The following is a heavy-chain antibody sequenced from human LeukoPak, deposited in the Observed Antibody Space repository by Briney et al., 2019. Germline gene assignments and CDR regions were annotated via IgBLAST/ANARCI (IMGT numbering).Heavy chain of an antibody. CDR2: IYTSGST. Sequence: SETLSLTCTVSGGSISSYYWSWIRQPAGKGLEWIGRIYTSGSTNYNPSLKSRVTMSVDTSKNQFSLKLSSVTAADTAVYYCARVYTVTTDFWFDPWGQGTLVTVPS. D-gene: IGHD4-11*01. CDR3: ARVYTVTTDFWFDP. V-gene: IGHV4-4*07. CDR1: GGSISSYY. J-gene: IGHJ5*02.